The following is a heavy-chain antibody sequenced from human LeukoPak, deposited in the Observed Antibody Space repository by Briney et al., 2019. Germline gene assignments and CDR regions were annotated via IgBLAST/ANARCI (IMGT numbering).Heavy chain of an antibody. J-gene: IGHJ4*02. CDR1: GGSISSYY. CDR2: IYYSGST. V-gene: IGHV4-59*01. D-gene: IGHD6-13*01. CDR3: ARDRAAALDY. Sequence: SETLSLTCTVSGGSISSYYWSWIRKPPGQGQEWIGNIYYSGSTNYNPSLNRRVTISVDPSKNQFSVKLSSVTAADTAVYYCARDRAAALDYWGQGTLVTVSS.